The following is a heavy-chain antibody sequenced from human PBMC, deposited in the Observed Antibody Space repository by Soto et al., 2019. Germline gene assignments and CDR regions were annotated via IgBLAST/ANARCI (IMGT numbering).Heavy chain of an antibody. J-gene: IGHJ5*02. CDR2: IIAYNGNT. Sequence: QVQLVQSGAEVKKPGASVKVSCKASGYTFTSYGISWVRQAPGQGLARMGWIIAYNGNTNYAQKLQARGTITTDTSTSTGYLELRSMRSDDTAVYYCARVVVVVAAHNWFDPWGEGTLVTVSS. D-gene: IGHD2-15*01. V-gene: IGHV1-18*04. CDR1: GYTFTSYG. CDR3: ARVVVVVAAHNWFDP.